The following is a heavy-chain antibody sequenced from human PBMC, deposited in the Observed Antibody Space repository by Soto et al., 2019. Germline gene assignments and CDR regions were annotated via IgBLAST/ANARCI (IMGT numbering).Heavy chain of an antibody. CDR2: INHSGST. Sequence: QVQLQQWGAGLLKPSETLSLTCAVYGGSFSGYYWSWIRQPPGKGLEWIGEINHSGSTNYNPSLKSRVTISVDTSRNQFSLRLSSVTAADTAVYYCARVRTVTATFYYYYGLDVWGQGTTVTVSS. CDR3: ARVRTVTATFYYYYGLDV. J-gene: IGHJ6*02. CDR1: GGSFSGYY. D-gene: IGHD2-21*02. V-gene: IGHV4-34*01.